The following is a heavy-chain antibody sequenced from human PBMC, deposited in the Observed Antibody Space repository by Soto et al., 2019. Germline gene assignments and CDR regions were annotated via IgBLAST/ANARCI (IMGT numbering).Heavy chain of an antibody. CDR1: GLNFGGYS. D-gene: IGHD2-2*01. J-gene: IGHJ5*02. CDR2: ISSSSSYI. Sequence: PGGSLRVCRAASGLNFGGYSGSWVRQKQGKGLEWVSSISSSSSYIYYADSVKGRFTISRDNAKNSLYLQMNSLGAEDTAVYYCARYPRYCSSTSCPGYWFDPWVQGTLVTVSS. V-gene: IGHV3-21*01. CDR3: ARYPRYCSSTSCPGYWFDP.